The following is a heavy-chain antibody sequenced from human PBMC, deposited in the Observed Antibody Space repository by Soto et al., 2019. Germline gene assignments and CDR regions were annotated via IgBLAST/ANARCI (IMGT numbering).Heavy chain of an antibody. V-gene: IGHV1-58*01. Sequence: SVKVSCKASGFTFTISAVQWVLQARGQRLEWIGWIVVGSGNTNYAQKFQERVTITRDMSTSTAYMELSSLRSEDTAVYYCAADRIGYYYGMDVWGQGTTVTVSS. J-gene: IGHJ6*02. D-gene: IGHD2-15*01. CDR1: GFTFTISA. CDR2: IVVGSGNT. CDR3: AADRIGYYYGMDV.